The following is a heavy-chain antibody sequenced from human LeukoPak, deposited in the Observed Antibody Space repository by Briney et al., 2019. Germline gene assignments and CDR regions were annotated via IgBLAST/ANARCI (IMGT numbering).Heavy chain of an antibody. J-gene: IGHJ5*02. CDR3: ARVLRYFDWLPYNWFDH. V-gene: IGHV4-59*01. Sequence: PSETLSLTCTVSGGSLSSYYWSWIRQPPGKGLEWIGDIYYSGSTNYNPSLKSRVTISVDTSKNQFSLKLSSVTAADTAVYYCARVLRYFDWLPYNWFDHWGQGTLVTVSS. D-gene: IGHD3-9*01. CDR1: GGSLSSYY. CDR2: IYYSGST.